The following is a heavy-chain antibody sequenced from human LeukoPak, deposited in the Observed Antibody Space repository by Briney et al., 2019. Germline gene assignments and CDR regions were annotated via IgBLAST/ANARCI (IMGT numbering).Heavy chain of an antibody. J-gene: IGHJ5*02. CDR2: VYYSGST. CDR1: GGSISYYY. V-gene: IGHV4-59*12. CDR3: ARDHLANLASRLFDP. D-gene: IGHD3-3*01. Sequence: PSETLSLTCTVSGGSISYYYWSWIRQPPGKGLQWIGYVYYSGSTNYNPSLKSRVTISVDTSKNQFSLKLSSVTAADTAVYYCARDHLANLASRLFDPWGQGTLVTVSS.